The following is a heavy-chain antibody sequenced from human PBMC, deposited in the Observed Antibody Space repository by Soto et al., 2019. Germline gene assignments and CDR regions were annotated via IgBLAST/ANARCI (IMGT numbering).Heavy chain of an antibody. CDR3: ARLLNYGDYPYYYYMDV. CDR1: GGSFSGYY. V-gene: IGHV4-34*01. D-gene: IGHD4-17*01. Sequence: SETLSLTCAVYGGSFSGYYWSWIRQPPGKGLEWIGEINHSGSTNYNPSLKSRVTISVDTSKNQFSRKLSSVTAADTAVYYCARLLNYGDYPYYYYMDVWGKGTTVTVSS. J-gene: IGHJ6*03. CDR2: INHSGST.